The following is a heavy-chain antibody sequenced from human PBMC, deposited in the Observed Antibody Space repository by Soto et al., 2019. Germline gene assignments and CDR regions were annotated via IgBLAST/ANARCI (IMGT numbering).Heavy chain of an antibody. V-gene: IGHV3-30-3*01. CDR2: ISYDGSNK. D-gene: IGHD5-12*01. Sequence: GSLRLSCASSGFTFSSYAMHWVRQAPGKGLEWVAVISYDGSNKYYADSVKGRFTISRDNSKNTLYLQMNSLRAEDTAVYYCARDGMDGYTEGAGFDYWGQGT. CDR1: GFTFSSYA. J-gene: IGHJ4*02. CDR3: ARDGMDGYTEGAGFDY.